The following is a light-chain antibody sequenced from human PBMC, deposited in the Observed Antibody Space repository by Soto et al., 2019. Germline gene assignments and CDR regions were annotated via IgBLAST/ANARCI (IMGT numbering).Light chain of an antibody. Sequence: EIVMTQSPASLSVSPGERATLSCRASQNVGSHLAWYQQKPGQPPRLLIYGTSSRANGVPARFSGSGSGTEFTLTITSLQSEDFAGYYCQQYNDWPPLTFGGGTKVEIK. V-gene: IGKV3-15*01. J-gene: IGKJ4*01. CDR1: QNVGSH. CDR3: QQYNDWPPLT. CDR2: GTS.